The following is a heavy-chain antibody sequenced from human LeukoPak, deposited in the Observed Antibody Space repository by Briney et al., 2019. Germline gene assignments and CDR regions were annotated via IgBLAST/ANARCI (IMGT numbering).Heavy chain of an antibody. J-gene: IGHJ4*02. V-gene: IGHV4-30-4*08. CDR2: IYYSGST. Sequence: SETLSLTCTVSGGSISSGDYYWSWIRQPPGKGLEWIGYIYYSGSTYYNPSLKSRVTISVDTSKNQFSLKLSSGTAADTAVYYCARLGIITAAGSNDYWGQGTLVTVSS. CDR3: ARLGIITAAGSNDY. D-gene: IGHD6-13*01. CDR1: GGSISSGDYY.